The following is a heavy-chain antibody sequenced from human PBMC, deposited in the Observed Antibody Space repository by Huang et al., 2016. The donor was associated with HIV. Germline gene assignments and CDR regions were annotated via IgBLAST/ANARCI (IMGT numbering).Heavy chain of an antibody. CDR2: ISVYNGDT. V-gene: IGHV1-18*01. CDR1: NYNFGSHG. D-gene: IGHD3-3*01. CDR3: ARSGFGVVITTTLDYYYMDV. Sequence: QVQLVQSGAEVKKPGASVKVSCEASNYNFGSHGISWVRQAPGKGLAWMGWISVYNGDTKYAQKCQGRVTMTGETSTRTAYMELTSLRFDDTAVYYCARSGFGVVITTTLDYYYMDVWGTGTTVTVSS. J-gene: IGHJ6*03.